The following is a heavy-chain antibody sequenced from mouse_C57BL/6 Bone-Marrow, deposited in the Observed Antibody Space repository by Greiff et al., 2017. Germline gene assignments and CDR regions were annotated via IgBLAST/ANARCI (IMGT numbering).Heavy chain of an antibody. D-gene: IGHD2-1*01. J-gene: IGHJ3*01. Sequence: VRLQQPGAELVKPGASVKLSCKASGYTFTSYWLHWVKQRPGQGLEWIGMIHPNSGSTNYNEKFKSKATLTVDKSSSTAYMQLSSLTSEDSAVYYCARGNYVGFAYWGQGTLVTVSA. V-gene: IGHV1-64*01. CDR2: IHPNSGST. CDR1: GYTFTSYW. CDR3: ARGNYVGFAY.